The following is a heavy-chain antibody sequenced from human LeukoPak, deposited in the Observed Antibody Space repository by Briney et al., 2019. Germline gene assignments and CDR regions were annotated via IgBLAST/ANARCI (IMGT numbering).Heavy chain of an antibody. V-gene: IGHV3-11*01. Sequence: GGSLRLSCAASGFTFSDYYMSWIRQAPGKGREWGSYISSSGSTIYYADSVKGRVTISRDNSKNTAYLQMNSLRAEDTAVYYCAKRSGINYGYFDSWGQGTLVTVSS. J-gene: IGHJ4*02. CDR1: GFTFSDYY. D-gene: IGHD1-26*01. CDR2: ISSSGSTI. CDR3: AKRSGINYGYFDS.